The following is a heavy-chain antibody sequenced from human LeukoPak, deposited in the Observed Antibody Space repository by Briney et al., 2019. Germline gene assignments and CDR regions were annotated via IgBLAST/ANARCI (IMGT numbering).Heavy chain of an antibody. CDR3: AREDPQTTVPEGLDV. J-gene: IGHJ6*02. Sequence: PSETLSLTCAVSGGSIGSYYWSWLRQPPGRGLEWIGYIYYSGTTNYNPSLKSRVTISVDTSKNQFSLKLTSFTAADTAVYYCAREDPQTTVPEGLDVWGQGTTVTVSS. D-gene: IGHD4-17*01. V-gene: IGHV4-59*01. CDR2: IYYSGTT. CDR1: GGSIGSYY.